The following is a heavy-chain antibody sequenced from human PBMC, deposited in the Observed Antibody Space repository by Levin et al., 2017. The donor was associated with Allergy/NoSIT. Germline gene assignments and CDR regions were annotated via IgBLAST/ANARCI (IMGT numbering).Heavy chain of an antibody. D-gene: IGHD3-16*02. J-gene: IGHJ4*02. CDR2: IDWNSGSR. CDR3: AKGSGRGFGGVIAWCDN. CDR1: GFIFDDYA. V-gene: IGHV3-9*01. Sequence: HPGGSLRLSCAASGFIFDDYAMHWVRQVPGKGLEWVSGIDWNSGSRGYVDSVKGRFTISRDNAKNFLYLQMNSLRAEDTALYYCAKGSGRGFGGVIAWCDNWGQGVLVTVSS.